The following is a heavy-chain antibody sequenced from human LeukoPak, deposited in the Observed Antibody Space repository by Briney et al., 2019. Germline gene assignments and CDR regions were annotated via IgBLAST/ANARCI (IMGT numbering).Heavy chain of an antibody. CDR3: ARGRLLEDRDYYYYYYMDV. V-gene: IGHV3-21*01. Sequence: GGSLRLSCAASGFTFDNYGMNWVRQAPGKGLEWVSSISSRSSYIYYADSVKGRFTISRDNAKNSLYLQMNSLRAADTAAYHCARGRLLEDRDYYYYYYMDVWGKGTTVTVSS. D-gene: IGHD1-1*01. CDR2: ISSRSSYI. CDR1: GFTFDNYG. J-gene: IGHJ6*03.